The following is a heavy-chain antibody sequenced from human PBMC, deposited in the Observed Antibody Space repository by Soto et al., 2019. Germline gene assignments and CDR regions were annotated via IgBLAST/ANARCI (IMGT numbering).Heavy chain of an antibody. CDR3: TTATESKDALDI. CDR1: GFTLSNAW. CDR2: IKSKTDGGTT. V-gene: IGHV3-15*01. J-gene: IGHJ3*02. Sequence: PGGCLRLSCAASGFTLSNAWMSWVRQAPGKGLEWVGRIKSKTDGGTTDYAAPVKGRFTISRDDSKNTLYLQINSLKTEDTAVYYCTTATESKDALDIWGQGTMVTVSS.